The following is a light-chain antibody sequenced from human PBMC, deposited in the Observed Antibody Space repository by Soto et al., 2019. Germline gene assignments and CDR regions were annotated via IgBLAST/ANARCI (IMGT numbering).Light chain of an antibody. Sequence: EIVMTQSPATLSVSPGERATLSCRASQPVSSNFLAWYQQKPGQAPRLLIYGVSNRANGVPARFGGSGSGTDFTLTINSLEPEDFAVYYCQQRNVWPPITFGQGTRLEIK. V-gene: IGKV3D-15*01. CDR1: QPVSSN. CDR2: GVS. J-gene: IGKJ5*01. CDR3: QQRNVWPPIT.